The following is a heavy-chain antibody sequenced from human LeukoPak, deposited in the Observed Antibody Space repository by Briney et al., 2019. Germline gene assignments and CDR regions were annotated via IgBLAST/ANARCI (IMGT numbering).Heavy chain of an antibody. J-gene: IGHJ4*02. CDR1: GGSFSGYY. D-gene: IGHD4-23*01. Sequence: SETLSLTCAVYGGSFSGYYWSWIRQPPGKGLEWIGVINHSGSTNYNPSLKSRVTISVDTSKNQFSLKLSSVTAADTAVYYCARAKRWYPAGYYFDYWGQGTLVTVSS. CDR2: INHSGST. CDR3: ARAKRWYPAGYYFDY. V-gene: IGHV4-34*01.